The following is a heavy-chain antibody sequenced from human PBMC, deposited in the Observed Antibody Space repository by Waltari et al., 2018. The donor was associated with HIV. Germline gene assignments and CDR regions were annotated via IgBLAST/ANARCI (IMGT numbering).Heavy chain of an antibody. CDR1: GLTFSNNA. D-gene: IGHD5-12*01. Sequence: EVQLLESGGGLVQPGGSLRLACAAPGLTFSNNAMNWVRQAPGKGLEWVSGISGSGTDRYYAGSVKGRFTISRDNSKNNLFLQMNSLRAEDTAVYYCTGGFTHVSDYWGQGTLVTVSS. J-gene: IGHJ4*02. CDR2: ISGSGTDR. V-gene: IGHV3-23*01. CDR3: TGGFTHVSDY.